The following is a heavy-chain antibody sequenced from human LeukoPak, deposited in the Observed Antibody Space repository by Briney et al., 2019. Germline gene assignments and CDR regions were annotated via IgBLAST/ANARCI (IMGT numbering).Heavy chain of an antibody. CDR2: IYYSGTT. CDR1: GGSVSSGSYY. CDR3: ARGTVFGARGYDP. J-gene: IGHJ5*02. V-gene: IGHV4-61*01. D-gene: IGHD3-3*01. Sequence: SETLSLTCTVSGGSVSSGSYYWNWIRQPPGKGLECIGYIYYSGTTNYNPSLKSRVTISVDTSKNQFSLKLSSVTAADTAVYYCARGTVFGARGYDPWGLGTLVTVSS.